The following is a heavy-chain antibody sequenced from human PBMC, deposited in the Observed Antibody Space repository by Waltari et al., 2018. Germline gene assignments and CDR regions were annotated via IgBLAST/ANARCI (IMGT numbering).Heavy chain of an antibody. V-gene: IGHV3-30*04. J-gene: IGHJ4*02. Sequence: QVLPVEAGGRVVQPGRSLRLSCVAPGFPFTVSAMHWVRQAPGKGPEWVALISKDGSYTYYVDSVKGRFTISRDNSKNTLFLQMNSLTAEDTAVYYCARKFQAYYFDYWGQGSLVTVSS. CDR2: ISKDGSYT. CDR1: GFPFTVSA. CDR3: ARKFQAYYFDY.